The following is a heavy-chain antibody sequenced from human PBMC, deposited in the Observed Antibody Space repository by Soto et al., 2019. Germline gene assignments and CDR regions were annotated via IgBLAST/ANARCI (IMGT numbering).Heavy chain of an antibody. CDR2: IDPRDSET. J-gene: IGHJ6*02. V-gene: IGHV5-51*01. CDR3: ATASTNYYYYYGMDA. CDR1: GYSFTSYW. Sequence: PGESLKISCKGSGYSFTSYWIGWVRQMPGKGLEWMGIIDPRDSETRYSPSFQGQVTISVDKFINTAYLQWSSLKVSDTAMYYCATASTNYYYYYGMDAWGQGTTVTVSS.